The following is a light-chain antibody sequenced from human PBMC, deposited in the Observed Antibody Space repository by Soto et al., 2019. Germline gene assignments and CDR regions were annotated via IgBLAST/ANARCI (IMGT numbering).Light chain of an antibody. CDR2: AAS. V-gene: IGKV1-39*01. J-gene: IGKJ5*01. CDR3: QQSYSTPIT. CDR1: QSISNH. Sequence: IQVAQSPSSQSASVRDRDIIACRASQSISNHLNWYQQKPGKAPKLLIFAASSLQSGVPSRFSGSRSGPDFTLTISSLQPEDFATYYCQQSYSTPITFGQGTRLEIK.